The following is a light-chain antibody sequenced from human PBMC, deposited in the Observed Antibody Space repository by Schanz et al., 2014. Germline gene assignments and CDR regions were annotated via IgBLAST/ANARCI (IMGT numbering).Light chain of an antibody. V-gene: IGKV3-20*01. CDR2: GAS. J-gene: IGKJ4*01. CDR3: QQYGSSLLT. CDR1: QSVSSSY. Sequence: EIVLTQSPGTLSLSPGERATLSCRASQSVSSSYLAWYQQKPGQAPRLLIYGASSRATGIPDRFRGSGSGTDFTLTISSLEPEDFAVYYCQQYGSSLLTFGGGTKVEIK.